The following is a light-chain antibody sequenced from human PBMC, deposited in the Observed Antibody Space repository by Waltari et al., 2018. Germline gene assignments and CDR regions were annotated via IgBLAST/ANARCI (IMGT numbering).Light chain of an antibody. Sequence: EIAMTQSPATLSVSPGERATLSCRTSQSVNSNLAWYQQRPGQPPRLLIYGGSTRAPGIPGRFRGSGSGTESTLTIRRLHSEDFAVYYCQQYDNWLPYTFGQGTKVDMK. CDR1: QSVNSN. V-gene: IGKV3-15*01. CDR2: GGS. J-gene: IGKJ2*01. CDR3: QQYDNWLPYT.